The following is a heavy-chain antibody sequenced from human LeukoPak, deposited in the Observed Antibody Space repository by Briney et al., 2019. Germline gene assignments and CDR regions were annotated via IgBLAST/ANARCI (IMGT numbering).Heavy chain of an antibody. CDR3: ARGRGRRSYYGDY. Sequence: SETLSLTCAVYGGSFSGYYWSWIRQPPGKGLEWIGEINHSGSTNYNPSLKSRVTISVDTSKNQFSLKLSSVTAADTAVYYCARGRGRRSYYGDYWGQGTLVTVSS. CDR1: GGSFSGYY. V-gene: IGHV4-34*01. D-gene: IGHD1-26*01. J-gene: IGHJ4*02. CDR2: INHSGST.